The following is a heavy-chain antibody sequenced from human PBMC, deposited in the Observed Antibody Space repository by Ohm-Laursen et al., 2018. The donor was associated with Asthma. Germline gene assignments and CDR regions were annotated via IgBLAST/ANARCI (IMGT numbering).Heavy chain of an antibody. V-gene: IGHV3-7*01. Sequence: SLRLSCSAAGVAFTDSWMSWVRQLPGGSLEWAAKINPLGYEKYYMDSVRGRFTVSRDNAKNSLYLEMNSLRAEDTALYYCARIGPEWELPGREYSLHHWGEGTLVTVSS. CDR3: ARIGPEWELPGREYSLHH. J-gene: IGHJ1*01. CDR2: INPLGYEK. D-gene: IGHD1-26*01. CDR1: GVAFTDSW.